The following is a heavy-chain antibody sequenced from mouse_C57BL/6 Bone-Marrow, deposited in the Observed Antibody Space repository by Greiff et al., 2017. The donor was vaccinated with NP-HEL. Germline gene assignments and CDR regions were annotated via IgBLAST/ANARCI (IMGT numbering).Heavy chain of an antibody. V-gene: IGHV1-62-2*01. CDR3: ARHEEGLSYDGYQRTPFDY. J-gene: IGHJ2*01. Sequence: QVQLKESGAELVKPGASVKLSCKASGYTFTEYTIHWVKQRSGQGLEWIGWFYPGSGSIKYNEKFKDKATLTADKSSSTVYMELSRLTSEDSAVYFCARHEEGLSYDGYQRTPFDYWGQGTTLTVSS. CDR2: FYPGSGSI. CDR1: GYTFTEYT. D-gene: IGHD2-3*01.